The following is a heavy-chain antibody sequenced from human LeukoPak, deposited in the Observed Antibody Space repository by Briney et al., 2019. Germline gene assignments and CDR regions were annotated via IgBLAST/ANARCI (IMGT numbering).Heavy chain of an antibody. J-gene: IGHJ4*02. CDR1: GGSISSYY. CDR2: IYYSEST. CDR3: ARLGYCSSTSCYAYFDY. V-gene: IGHV4-59*07. Sequence: SDTLSLTCTLSGGSISSYYWSWIRQPPGKGLEWIGYIYYSESTNYNPSLNSRVTISVDTSKNQFSLKLSSVTAADTAVYYCARLGYCSSTSCYAYFDYWGQGTLVTVSS. D-gene: IGHD2-2*01.